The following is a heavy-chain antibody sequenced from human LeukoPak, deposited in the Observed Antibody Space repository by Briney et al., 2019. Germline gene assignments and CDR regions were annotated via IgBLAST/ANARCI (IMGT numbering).Heavy chain of an antibody. Sequence: GGSQRLSCAASGFTFSSYGMHWVRQAPGKGLEWVAVISYDGSNKYYADSVKGRFTISRDNSKNTLYLQMNSLRAEDTAVYYCAKDTAVAGMWGQGTLVTVSS. CDR2: ISYDGSNK. D-gene: IGHD6-19*01. CDR3: AKDTAVAGM. CDR1: GFTFSSYG. J-gene: IGHJ4*02. V-gene: IGHV3-30*18.